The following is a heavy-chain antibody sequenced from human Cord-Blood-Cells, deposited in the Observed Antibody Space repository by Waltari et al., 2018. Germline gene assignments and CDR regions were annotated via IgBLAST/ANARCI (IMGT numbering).Heavy chain of an antibody. CDR2: ISSSSSYI. CDR1: GSPFRSYS. J-gene: IGHJ3*02. Sequence: EVQLVESGGGLVKPGGCRGLSRAASGSPFRSYSTNWVRQVPGKGLEWVSSISSSSSYIYYADSVKGRFTISRDNAKNSLYLQMNSLRAEDTAVYYCARDRNDAFDIWGQGTMVTVSS. V-gene: IGHV3-21*01. CDR3: ARDRNDAFDI.